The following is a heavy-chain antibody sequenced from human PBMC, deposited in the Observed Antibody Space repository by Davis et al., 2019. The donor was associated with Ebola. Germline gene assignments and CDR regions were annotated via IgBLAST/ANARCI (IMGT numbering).Heavy chain of an antibody. CDR1: QFTFSDYY. CDR3: AREMRRAYGQIDL. Sequence: GESLKISCAASQFTFSDYYMTWVRQAPGKGLEWVATIGQGGSEDRQVDSVKSRFSISRDDAKNSLYLQMNSLRAEDTALYYCAREMRRAYGQIDLWGQGTLVIVSS. CDR2: IGQGGSED. D-gene: IGHD3-10*01. V-gene: IGHV3-7*01. J-gene: IGHJ5*02.